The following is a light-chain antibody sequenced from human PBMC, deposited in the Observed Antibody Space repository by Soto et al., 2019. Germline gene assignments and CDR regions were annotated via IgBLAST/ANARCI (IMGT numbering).Light chain of an antibody. V-gene: IGKV3-11*01. CDR1: QSVSGN. Sequence: EIVLTQSPGTLSLSPGERATLSCRASQSVSGNLAWYQQKPGQPPRLLINRASTRVTGIPARFSGSGSGTDFTLTISSREPEDVAVYNCQYRSNWSPGTFGQGTRLEIK. CDR3: QYRSNWSPGT. CDR2: RAS. J-gene: IGKJ5*01.